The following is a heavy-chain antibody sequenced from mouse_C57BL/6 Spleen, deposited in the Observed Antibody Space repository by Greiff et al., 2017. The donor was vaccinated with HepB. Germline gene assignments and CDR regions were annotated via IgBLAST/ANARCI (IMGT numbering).Heavy chain of an antibody. D-gene: IGHD3-2*02. CDR2: IYPSDSET. V-gene: IGHV1-61*01. CDR1: GYTFTSYW. CDR3: ARRRRRGNFDY. J-gene: IGHJ2*01. Sequence: QVQLQQPGAELVRPGSSVKLSCKASGYTFTSYWMDWVKQRPGQGLEWIGNIYPSDSETHYNQKFKDKATLTVDKSSSTAYMQLSSLTSEDSAVYYCARRRRRGNFDYWGQGTTLTVSS.